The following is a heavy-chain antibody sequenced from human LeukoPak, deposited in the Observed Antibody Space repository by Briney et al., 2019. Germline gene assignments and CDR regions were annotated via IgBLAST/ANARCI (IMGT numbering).Heavy chain of an antibody. CDR2: IYYSGST. CDR3: ARENYNLGVYFDY. CDR1: GSSISSTSYY. D-gene: IGHD1-20*01. V-gene: IGHV4-39*07. J-gene: IGHJ4*02. Sequence: SETLSLTCTVSGSSISSTSYYWGWIRQPPGKGLEWIGSIYYSGSTYYNPSLKSRVTISVDTSKNQFSLKLSSVTAADTAVYYCARENYNLGVYFDYWGQGTLVTVSS.